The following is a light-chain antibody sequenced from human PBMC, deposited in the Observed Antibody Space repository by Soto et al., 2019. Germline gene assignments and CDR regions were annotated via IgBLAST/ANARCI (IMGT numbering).Light chain of an antibody. CDR3: QSYYSSLSCV. Sequence: QPVLTQPPSVSGAPGQRVTISCTGSSSNNGAGYDVHWYRQLPGTAPKLLISGNNNRPSGVPDRFSGSKSGTSASLAITGLQAEDEADYYCQSYYSSLSCVFGTGTKLTVL. CDR1: SSNNGAGYD. J-gene: IGLJ1*01. CDR2: GNN. V-gene: IGLV1-40*01.